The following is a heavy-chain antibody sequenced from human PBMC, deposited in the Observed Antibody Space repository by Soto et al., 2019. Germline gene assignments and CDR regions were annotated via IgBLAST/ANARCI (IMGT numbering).Heavy chain of an antibody. D-gene: IGHD3-22*01. CDR1: GFPFSSYA. J-gene: IGHJ5*02. Sequence: PGGSLRLSCAASGFPFSSYAMSWVRQAPGKGLEWVSAISGSGGSTYYADSVKGRFTISRDNSKNTLYLQMNSLRAEDTAVYYCANFDTAYYYDSSENHSFDTWGQGTLLTISS. CDR3: ANFDTAYYYDSSENHSFDT. V-gene: IGHV3-23*01. CDR2: ISGSGGST.